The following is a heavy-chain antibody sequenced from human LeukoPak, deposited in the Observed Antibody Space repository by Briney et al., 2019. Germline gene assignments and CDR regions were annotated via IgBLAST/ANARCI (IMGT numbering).Heavy chain of an antibody. CDR1: GGSIDDSNYY. D-gene: IGHD3-10*01. V-gene: IGHV4-39*01. CDR2: FYYTGNT. Sequence: SETLSLTCIVSGGSIDDSNYYWGWIRQPPEKGLEWIGSFYYTGNTYYSPSLQSRVTISADTPNNQFSLSLRSVTASDTAVYYCARRFHGSGSHFFDYWGQGKLVSVSS. J-gene: IGHJ4*02. CDR3: ARRFHGSGSHFFDY.